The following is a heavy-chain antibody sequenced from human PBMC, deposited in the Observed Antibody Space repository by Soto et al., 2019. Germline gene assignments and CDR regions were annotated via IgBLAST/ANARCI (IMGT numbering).Heavy chain of an antibody. J-gene: IGHJ5*02. V-gene: IGHV1-8*01. CDR1: GYTFTSYE. Sequence: QVQLVQSGAEVKKPGASVKVSCKASGYTFTSYEINWVRQATGQGLEWMGWMNPNSGNTGYAQKFQGRVTMTRNTSISTAYMELSRLRFEDTAVYYCAREPSIGADASNWFDPWGQGTLVTVSS. CDR3: AREPSIGADASNWFDP. D-gene: IGHD6-13*01. CDR2: MNPNSGNT.